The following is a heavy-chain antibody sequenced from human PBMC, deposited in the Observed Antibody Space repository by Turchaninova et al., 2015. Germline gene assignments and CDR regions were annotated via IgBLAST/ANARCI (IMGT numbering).Heavy chain of an antibody. CDR3: ARVGLVDTAMFDFDY. CDR2: INHSGST. J-gene: IGHJ4*02. D-gene: IGHD5-18*01. V-gene: IGHV4-34*01. CDR1: GGSFSCYS. Sequence: QVQLQQWGAGLLKTSETLSLTCAVSGGSFSCYSWGWIRQPPGKGLEWIGEINHSGSTNYNPSLKRRVTISVDTSKNQFSLKLSSVTAADTAVYYCARVGLVDTAMFDFDYWGQGTLVTVSS.